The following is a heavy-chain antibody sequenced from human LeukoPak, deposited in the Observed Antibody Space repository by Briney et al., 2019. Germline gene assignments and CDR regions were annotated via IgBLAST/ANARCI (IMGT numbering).Heavy chain of an antibody. J-gene: IGHJ6*03. Sequence: SEALSLTCTVSGGSISSYYWSWIRQPPGKGLEWIGYIYYSGSTNYNPSLKSRVTISVDSSKNQFSLKLSSVTAADTAVYYCARTTEGGYTYDYFYYYYMDVWGKGTTVTISS. V-gene: IGHV4-59*01. CDR1: GGSISSYY. CDR2: IYYSGST. CDR3: ARTTEGGYTYDYFYYYYMDV. D-gene: IGHD5-18*01.